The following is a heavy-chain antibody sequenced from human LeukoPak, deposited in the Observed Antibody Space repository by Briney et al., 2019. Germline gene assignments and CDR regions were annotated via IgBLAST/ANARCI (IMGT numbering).Heavy chain of an antibody. CDR3: AREGERGELSLYMDY. J-gene: IGHJ4*02. Sequence: PGGSLRLSCAASGFTFSSYAMSWVRRAPGKGLEWVSSISSSSTYIYYADSVKGRFTTSRDNAKNSLYLQMNSLRAGDTAVYYCAREGERGELSLYMDYWGQGTLVTVSS. V-gene: IGHV3-21*01. CDR1: GFTFSSYA. CDR2: ISSSSTYI. D-gene: IGHD3-16*02.